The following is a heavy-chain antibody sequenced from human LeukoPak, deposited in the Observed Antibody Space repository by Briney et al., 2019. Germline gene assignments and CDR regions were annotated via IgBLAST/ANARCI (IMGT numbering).Heavy chain of an antibody. CDR3: ARALPLRGSYYYGMDV. D-gene: IGHD5-12*01. CDR1: GFTFTTYG. V-gene: IGHV3-33*08. CDR2: IWYDGSNK. Sequence: GGSLRLSCAASGFTFTTYGMYWVRQAPGKGLEWVAVIWYDGSNKYYADSVKGRFTISRDNSKNTLYLQMNSLRAEDTAVYYCARALPLRGSYYYGMDVWGQGTTVTVSS. J-gene: IGHJ6*02.